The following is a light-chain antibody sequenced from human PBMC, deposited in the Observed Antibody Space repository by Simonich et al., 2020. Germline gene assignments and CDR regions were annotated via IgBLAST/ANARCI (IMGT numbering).Light chain of an antibody. CDR1: QSVSSSY. CDR2: DAS. V-gene: IGKV3D-20*01. CDR3: QQYGSSPPIT. J-gene: IGKJ5*01. Sequence: EIVLTQSPGTLSLSPGERATLSCRASQSVSSSYLAWYQQKPGLAPRLLIYDASSRATGLPDRFSGSGSGTDFTLTISRLEPEDFAVYYCQQYGSSPPITFGQGTRLEIK.